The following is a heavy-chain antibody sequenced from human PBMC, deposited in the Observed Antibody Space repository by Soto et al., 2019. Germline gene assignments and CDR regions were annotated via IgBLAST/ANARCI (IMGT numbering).Heavy chain of an antibody. CDR2: LNSDGSTI. Sequence: GGSLILSCAASGFISTDWMHWVRQAPGKGLVWVSRLNSDGSTINYADSVKGRFTISRDNAKNTLYLQLNSLRDEDTAVYYCARGVPGYYAVDVWGQGTTVTVSS. CDR1: GFISTDW. J-gene: IGHJ6*02. CDR3: ARGVPGYYAVDV. V-gene: IGHV3-74*01.